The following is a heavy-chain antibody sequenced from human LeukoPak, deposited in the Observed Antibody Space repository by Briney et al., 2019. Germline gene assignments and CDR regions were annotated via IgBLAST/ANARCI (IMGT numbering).Heavy chain of an antibody. CDR2: IIPIFGAA. CDR3: ARTVTKRNYYFDY. D-gene: IGHD4-11*01. CDR1: GGTFSSYA. J-gene: IGHJ4*02. V-gene: IGHV1-69*13. Sequence: SVKVSCKASGGTFSSYAISWVRQAPGQGLEWMGGIIPIFGAANYAQKFQGRVTITADESTSTAYMELRSLRSDDTAVYYCARTVTKRNYYFDYWGQGTLVTVSS.